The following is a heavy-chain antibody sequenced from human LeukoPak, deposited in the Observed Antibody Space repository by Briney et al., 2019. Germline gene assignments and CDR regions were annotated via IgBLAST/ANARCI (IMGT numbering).Heavy chain of an antibody. D-gene: IGHD3-3*01. Sequence: SETLSLTCAVSGGSISSGGYSWSWIRQPPGKGLEWIGYIYHSGSTYYNPSLKSRVTISVDRSKNQFSLKLSSVTAADTAVYYCARGSSGARARFDPWGQGTLVTASS. V-gene: IGHV4-30-2*01. CDR2: IYHSGST. CDR1: GGSISSGGYS. CDR3: ARGSSGARARFDP. J-gene: IGHJ5*02.